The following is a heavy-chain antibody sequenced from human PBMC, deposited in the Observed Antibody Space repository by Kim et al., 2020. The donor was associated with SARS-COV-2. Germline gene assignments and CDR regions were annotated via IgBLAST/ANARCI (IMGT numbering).Heavy chain of an antibody. CDR1: GYTLTELS. D-gene: IGHD5-12*01. J-gene: IGHJ6*02. Sequence: ASVKVSCKVSGYTLTELSMHWVRQAPGKGLEWMGGFDPEDGETIYAQKFQGRVTMTEDTSTDTAYMELSSLRSEDTAVYYCATEGREMATPGDYYYYGMDVWGQGTTVTVSS. CDR3: ATEGREMATPGDYYYYGMDV. CDR2: FDPEDGET. V-gene: IGHV1-24*01.